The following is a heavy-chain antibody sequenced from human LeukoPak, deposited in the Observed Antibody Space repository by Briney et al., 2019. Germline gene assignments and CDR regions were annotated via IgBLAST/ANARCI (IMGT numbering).Heavy chain of an antibody. J-gene: IGHJ4*02. V-gene: IGHV1-2*02. Sequence: ASVKVSCKASGYTFTGYYMHWVRQAPGQGLEWMGWINPNSGGTNYAQKFQGRVTMTRDTSTSAVYMELSSLRSEDTAVYYCATDPGSCTPVGYFDYWGQGTLVTVSS. CDR2: INPNSGGT. CDR1: GYTFTGYY. D-gene: IGHD3-10*01. CDR3: ATDPGSCTPVGYFDY.